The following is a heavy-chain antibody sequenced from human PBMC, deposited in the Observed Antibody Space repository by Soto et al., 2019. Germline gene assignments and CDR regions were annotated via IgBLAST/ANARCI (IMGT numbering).Heavy chain of an antibody. V-gene: IGHV3-23*01. CDR2: LSGSSLNT. CDR3: TTQFFLSSRKPPVDV. Sequence: EVRLLESGGGLVQPGGSLRLSCEGSGFTFGNYAMTWVRQGPGRGLEWVSALSGSSLNTYYAHSVKGRFTISRDNSKNTKYLEMNSLRVHDTAVYYCTTQFFLSSRKPPVDVWGKGTPVAVSS. J-gene: IGHJ6*04. CDR1: GFTFGNYA.